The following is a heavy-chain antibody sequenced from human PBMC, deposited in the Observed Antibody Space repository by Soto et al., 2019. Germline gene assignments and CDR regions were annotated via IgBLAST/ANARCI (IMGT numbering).Heavy chain of an antibody. CDR2: INHSGST. CDR3: ARDGESNWFDP. CDR1: GVSFSGYY. V-gene: IGHV4-34*01. Sequence: SETLSLTCAVYGVSFSGYYWSWIRQPPGKGLEWIGEINHSGSTNYNPSLKSRVTISVDTSKNQFSLKLSSVTAADTAVYYCARDGESNWFDPWGQGTLVTVS. J-gene: IGHJ5*02.